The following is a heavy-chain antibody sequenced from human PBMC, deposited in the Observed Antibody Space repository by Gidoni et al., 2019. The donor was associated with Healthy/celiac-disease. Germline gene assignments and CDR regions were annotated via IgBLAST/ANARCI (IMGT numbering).Heavy chain of an antibody. CDR2: ISSSVSTI. Sequence: QVQLVESGGGLVKPGGSLRLSCAASGFTFSDYYMSWIRQAPWKGLEWVSYISSSVSTIYYADSVKGRFTISRDNAKNSLYLQMNSLRAEDTAVYYCARAQGDTYDFPSYGMDVWGQGTTVTVSS. D-gene: IGHD3-3*01. V-gene: IGHV3-11*01. CDR1: GFTFSDYY. J-gene: IGHJ6*02. CDR3: ARAQGDTYDFPSYGMDV.